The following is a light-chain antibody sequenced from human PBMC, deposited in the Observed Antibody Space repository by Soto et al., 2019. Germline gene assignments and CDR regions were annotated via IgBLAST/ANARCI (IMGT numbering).Light chain of an antibody. CDR3: SSYTTSSTLV. Sequence: QSALTQPPSVSGSPGQSVTISCSGTNSDIGSYNRVSWYQQPPGTPPKLIIYEVSHRPSGVPARFSGSKSANAASLTISGLQAEDEANYYCSSYTTSSTLVFGGGTKLTVL. J-gene: IGLJ3*02. CDR2: EVS. CDR1: NSDIGSYNR. V-gene: IGLV2-18*02.